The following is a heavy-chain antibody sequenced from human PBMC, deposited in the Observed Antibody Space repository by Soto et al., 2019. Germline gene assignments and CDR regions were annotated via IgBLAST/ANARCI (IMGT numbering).Heavy chain of an antibody. V-gene: IGHV4-39*01. CDR2: IYYSGST. Sequence: SETLSLTCTVSGGSISSSSYYWGWIRQPPGKGLEWIGSIYYSGSTYYNPSLKSRVTISVDTSKNQFSLKLSSVTAADTAVYYCAIPLAAAGTKWGQGTLVTVSS. D-gene: IGHD6-13*01. CDR3: AIPLAAAGTK. CDR1: GGSISSSSYY. J-gene: IGHJ4*02.